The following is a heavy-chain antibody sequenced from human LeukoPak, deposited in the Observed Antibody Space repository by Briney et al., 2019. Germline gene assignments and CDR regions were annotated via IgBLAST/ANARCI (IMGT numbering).Heavy chain of an antibody. CDR3: AKDLPGVRLRLGELSLEDY. CDR2: IRYDGSNK. CDR1: GFTFSSYG. Sequence: GGSLRLSCAAPGFTFSSYGMHWVRQAPGKGLEWVAFIRYDGSNKYYADSVKGRFTISRDNSKNTLYLQMNSLRAEDTAVYYCAKDLPGVRLRLGELSLEDYWGQGTLVTVSS. J-gene: IGHJ4*02. V-gene: IGHV3-30*02. D-gene: IGHD3-16*02.